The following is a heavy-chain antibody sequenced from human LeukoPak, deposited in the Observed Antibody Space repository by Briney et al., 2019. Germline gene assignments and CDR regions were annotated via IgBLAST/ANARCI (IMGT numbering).Heavy chain of an antibody. CDR1: GFTFNTYA. CDR2: INDAGRTT. V-gene: IGHV3-23*01. Sequence: PGGSMRLSCATSGFTFNTYAMNWVRQAPGKGLEWVSTINDAGRTTYYADSVKGRFTISRDNSKNTVYLQMNNLRAEDTAIYYCTNQPILDGSIDSWGQGTLVTVSS. J-gene: IGHJ4*02. CDR3: TNQPILDGSIDS. D-gene: IGHD3-3*01.